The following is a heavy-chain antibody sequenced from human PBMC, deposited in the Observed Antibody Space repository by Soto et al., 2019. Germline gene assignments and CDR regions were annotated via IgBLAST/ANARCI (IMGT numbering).Heavy chain of an antibody. CDR3: ARGGPGYSYGDFDY. Sequence: QVQLQESGPGLVKPSQALSLTCTVSGGSISSGGYYWSWIRQHPGKGLEWIGYIYYSGSTYYNPSLNSRVTFSVDTSKNQFSLKLSSVTAADTAVYYCARGGPGYSYGDFDYWGQGTLVTVSS. V-gene: IGHV4-31*03. CDR2: IYYSGST. D-gene: IGHD5-18*01. J-gene: IGHJ4*02. CDR1: GGSISSGGYY.